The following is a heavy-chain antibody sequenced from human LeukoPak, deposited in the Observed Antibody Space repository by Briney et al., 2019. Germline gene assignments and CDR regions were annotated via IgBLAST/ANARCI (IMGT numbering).Heavy chain of an antibody. V-gene: IGHV1-69*06. CDR3: ARTYGGSGSYWSWGFDY. Sequence: GASVKVSCKASGATFSSYAISWVRQAPGQGLEWRGGIIPIFGTANYAQKFPGRVAITADKSTSTAYMELSSLRSEDAAVYYCARTYGGSGSYWSWGFDYWGQGTLVTVSS. CDR1: GATFSSYA. CDR2: IIPIFGTA. J-gene: IGHJ4*02. D-gene: IGHD3-10*01.